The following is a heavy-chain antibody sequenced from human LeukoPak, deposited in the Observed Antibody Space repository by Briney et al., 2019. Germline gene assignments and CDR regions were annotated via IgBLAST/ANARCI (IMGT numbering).Heavy chain of an antibody. CDR1: GFTFDDYA. J-gene: IGHJ6*02. CDR2: ISWNSGSI. CDR3: AKVGGRGIVATIFSYYGMDV. V-gene: IGHV3-9*01. D-gene: IGHD5-12*01. Sequence: QPGGSLILSCAASGFTFDDYAMHWVRQAPGKGLEWVSGISWNSGSIGYADSVKGRFTISRDNAKNSLYLQMNSLRAEDTALYYCAKVGGRGIVATIFSYYGMDVWGQGTTVTVSS.